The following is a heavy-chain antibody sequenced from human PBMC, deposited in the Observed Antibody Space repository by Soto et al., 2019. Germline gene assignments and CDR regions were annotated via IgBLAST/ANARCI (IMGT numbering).Heavy chain of an antibody. CDR3: ATPGKYGRRT. V-gene: IGHV3-7*03. D-gene: IGHD3-10*01. J-gene: IGHJ5*02. CDR2: IDQDGSAT. CDR1: GLVFKTYW. Sequence: VQLVESGGALVQPGGSLRLSCAASGLVFKTYWVEWVRQAPGKGLEWVASIDQDGSATYYADSVKGRFTISRDNAADSAHLHMNSLRVGEKAIYYCATPGKYGRRTWGQGTLVTVTS.